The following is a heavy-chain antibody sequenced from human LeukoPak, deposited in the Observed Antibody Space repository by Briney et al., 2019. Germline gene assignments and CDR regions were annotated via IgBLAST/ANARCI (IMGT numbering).Heavy chain of an antibody. CDR2: IRGSGDST. V-gene: IGHV3-23*01. CDR3: ASALYYYGSADAFDI. Sequence: GGSLRLSCAASGFTFSSHPMSWVRLAPGKGLEWVSSIRGSGDSTYYADSVKGRFTISRDNTKNTLYLQMNSLRAEDTAVYYCASALYYYGSADAFDIWGQGTMVTVSS. D-gene: IGHD3-10*01. J-gene: IGHJ3*02. CDR1: GFTFSSHP.